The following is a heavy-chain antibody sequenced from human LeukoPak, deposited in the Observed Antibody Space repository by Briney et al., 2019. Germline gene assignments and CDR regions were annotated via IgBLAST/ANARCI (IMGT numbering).Heavy chain of an antibody. CDR3: ARSQRYYYDSSGYYYFDYYYYYMDV. D-gene: IGHD3-22*01. Sequence: SETLSLTCTVSGGSISSYYWSWIRQPPGKGLEWIGYIYYSGSTNYNPSLKSRVTISVDTSKNQFSLKLSSVTAADTAVYYCARSQRYYYDSSGYYYFDYYYYYMDVWGKGTTVTISS. CDR1: GGSISSYY. V-gene: IGHV4-59*01. J-gene: IGHJ6*03. CDR2: IYYSGST.